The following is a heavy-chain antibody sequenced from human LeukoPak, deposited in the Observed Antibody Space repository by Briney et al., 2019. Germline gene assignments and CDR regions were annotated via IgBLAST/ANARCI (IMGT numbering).Heavy chain of an antibody. CDR1: GYTFTSYY. CDR3: ARGSGSRGPSGAFDI. CDR2: INPSGGST. D-gene: IGHD1-26*01. J-gene: IGHJ3*02. V-gene: IGHV1-46*01. Sequence: GASVKDSCKASGYTFTSYYMHWVRQAPGQGLEWMGIINPSGGSTSYAQKFQGRVTMTRDTSTSTVYMELSSLRSEDTAVYYCARGSGSRGPSGAFDIWGQGTMVTVSS.